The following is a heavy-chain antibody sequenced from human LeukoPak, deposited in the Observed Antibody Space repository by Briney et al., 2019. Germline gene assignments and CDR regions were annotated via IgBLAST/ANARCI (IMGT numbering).Heavy chain of an antibody. CDR2: IKQDGREK. J-gene: IGHJ6*03. CDR1: GFTFSSYW. Sequence: GGSLRLSCAASGFTFSSYWMSWVRQAPGKGLEGVANIKQDGREKYYVDSVKGRFTICRDNAKNSLFLQMNSLRAEDTAVYYCARVKQQLVRLLGRDTTYYYYYYIDVWGKGTTVTVSS. V-gene: IGHV3-7*01. D-gene: IGHD6-13*01. CDR3: ARVKQQLVRLLGRDTTYYYYYYIDV.